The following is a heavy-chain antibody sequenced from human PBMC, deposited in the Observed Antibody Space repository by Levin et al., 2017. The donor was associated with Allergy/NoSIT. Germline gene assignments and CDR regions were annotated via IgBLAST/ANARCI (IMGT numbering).Heavy chain of an antibody. CDR2: ISGSGDIT. J-gene: IGHJ4*02. CDR1: GFAFSNYA. D-gene: IGHD2-15*01. CDR3: ARGYCSGGSWGVGRFEC. Sequence: GESLKISCAASGFAFSNYAMNWVRQAPGKGLEWLSGISGSGDITHFGDFVKGRFTISRDNSQNTLYLQMNSLRVEDTAVYYCARGYCSGGSWGVGRFECWGQGTLVTVSS. V-gene: IGHV3-23*01.